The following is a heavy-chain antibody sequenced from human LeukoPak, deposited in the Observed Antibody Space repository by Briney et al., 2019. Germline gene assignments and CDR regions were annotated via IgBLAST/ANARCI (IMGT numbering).Heavy chain of an antibody. D-gene: IGHD2-2*02. CDR1: GFTFSSYS. V-gene: IGHV3-21*01. J-gene: IGHJ4*02. CDR2: ISSSSSYI. CDR3: ARVPGYCSSTSCYNNDY. Sequence: GSLRLSCAASGFTFSSYSTNWVRQAPGKGLEWVSSISSSSSYIYYADSVKGRFTISRDNAKNSLYLQMNSLRAEDTAVYYCARVPGYCSSTSCYNNDYWGQGTLVTVSS.